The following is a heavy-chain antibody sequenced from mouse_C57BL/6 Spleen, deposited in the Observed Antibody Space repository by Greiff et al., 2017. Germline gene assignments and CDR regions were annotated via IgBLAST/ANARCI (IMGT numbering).Heavy chain of an antibody. CDR2: IYPGSGST. D-gene: IGHD1-1*01. CDR1: GYTFTSYW. V-gene: IGHV1-55*01. Sequence: VQLQQPGAELVKPGASVKMSCKASGYTFTSYWITWVKQRPGQGLEWIGDIYPGSGSTNYNEKFKSKATLTVDTSSSTAYMQLSSLTSEDSAVYYCAYYSGRSPYYFDYWGQGTTLTVSS. J-gene: IGHJ2*01. CDR3: AYYSGRSPYYFDY.